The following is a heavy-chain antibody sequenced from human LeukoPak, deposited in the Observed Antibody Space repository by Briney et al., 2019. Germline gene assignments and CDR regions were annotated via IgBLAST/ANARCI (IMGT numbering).Heavy chain of an antibody. V-gene: IGHV1-18*01. CDR3: ARRPPPLSPNGPSPFDP. CDR2: ISAYNGNT. CDR1: GYTFTSYG. J-gene: IGHJ5*02. Sequence: ASVKVSCKASGYTFTSYGISWVRQAPGQGLEWMGWISAYNGNTNYAQKLQGRVTMTTDTSASTAYMELRSLRSDDTAVYYCARRPPPLSPNGPSPFDPWGQGTLVTVSS. D-gene: IGHD4-17*01.